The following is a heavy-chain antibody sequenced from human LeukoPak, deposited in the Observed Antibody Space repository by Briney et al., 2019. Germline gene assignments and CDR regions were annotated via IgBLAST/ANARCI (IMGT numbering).Heavy chain of an antibody. CDR1: GYTFTAYY. CDR2: INPNSGGT. J-gene: IGHJ4*02. CDR3: ARAYGSGSSYHPDY. Sequence: GASVKVSCKASGYTFTAYYMHWVRQAPGQGLEWMGWINPNSGGTNSSQKFQDRVTLTRDTSISTAYMELGSLRSDDTAICYCARAYGSGSSYHPDYWGQGTLVTVSS. V-gene: IGHV1-2*02. D-gene: IGHD3-10*01.